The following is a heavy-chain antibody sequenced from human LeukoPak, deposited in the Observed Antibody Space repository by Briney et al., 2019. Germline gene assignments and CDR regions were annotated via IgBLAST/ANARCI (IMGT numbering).Heavy chain of an antibody. CDR2: IYHSGST. J-gene: IGHJ1*01. D-gene: IGHD3-3*01. V-gene: IGHV4-30-2*01. CDR1: GGSISSGGYY. Sequence: SETLSLTCTVSGGSISSGGYYWSWIRQPPGKGLEWIGYIYHSGSTYYNPSLKSRVTISVDRSKNQFSLKLSSVTAADTAVYYCASIARSGWSGYYKEGYFQHWGQGTLVTVSS. CDR3: ASIARSGWSGYYKEGYFQH.